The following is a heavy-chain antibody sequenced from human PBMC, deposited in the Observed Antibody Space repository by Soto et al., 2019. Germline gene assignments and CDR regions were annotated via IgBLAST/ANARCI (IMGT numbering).Heavy chain of an antibody. D-gene: IGHD5-18*01. CDR1: GYTFTTYG. J-gene: IGHJ6*02. Sequence: QIQLVQSGPEVKKPGASVKVSCKASGYTFTTYGISWVRQAPEQGLEWMGWISGYNGQTNYAQKFRGRVTITTDTSTGTAYMEMRSLRSDDTATYYCARDGRKELWVEGLNAMDVWGQGTTVTVSS. CDR3: ARDGRKELWVEGLNAMDV. V-gene: IGHV1-18*01. CDR2: ISGYNGQT.